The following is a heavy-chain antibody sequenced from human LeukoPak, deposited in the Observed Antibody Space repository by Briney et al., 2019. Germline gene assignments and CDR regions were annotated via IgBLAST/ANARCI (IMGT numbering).Heavy chain of an antibody. D-gene: IGHD6-19*01. CDR3: AKDVQPDSGWDFDY. CDR2: IYPNGGRT. Sequence: GGSLRLSCAASGFTFTTYTMNWVRRAPGKGLEWVSAIYPNGGRTYYADSVKGRFTISRDNSKSTLYLQMNSLRAEDSAVYYCAKDVQPDSGWDFDYRGQGTLVTVSA. CDR1: GFTFTTYT. J-gene: IGHJ4*02. V-gene: IGHV3-23*01.